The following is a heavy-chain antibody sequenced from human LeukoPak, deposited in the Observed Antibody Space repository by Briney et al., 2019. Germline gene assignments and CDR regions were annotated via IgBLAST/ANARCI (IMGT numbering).Heavy chain of an antibody. J-gene: IGHJ4*02. CDR2: INPSGGST. CDR3: ASLGTVVTAAGTDY. CDR1: GYTFTSYG. V-gene: IGHV1-46*01. D-gene: IGHD6-13*01. Sequence: ASVKVSCKASGYTFTSYGISWVRQAPGQGLEWMGIINPSGGSTSYAQKFQGRVTMTRDTSTSTVYMELSSLRSEDTAVYYCASLGTVVTAAGTDYWGQGTLVTVSS.